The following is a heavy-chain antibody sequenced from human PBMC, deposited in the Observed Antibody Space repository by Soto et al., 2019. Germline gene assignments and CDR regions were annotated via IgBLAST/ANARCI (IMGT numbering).Heavy chain of an antibody. CDR1: GGSISSYD. Sequence: SETMSLTCTVSGGSISSYDGSWIRQPPGKGLEWIGYIYYSGSTNYNPSLKSRVTISVDTSKNQFSLKLSSVTAADTAVYYCARDSGYSSGWFDYWGQGTLVTVSS. CDR2: IYYSGST. CDR3: ARDSGYSSGWFDY. J-gene: IGHJ4*02. V-gene: IGHV4-59*01. D-gene: IGHD6-19*01.